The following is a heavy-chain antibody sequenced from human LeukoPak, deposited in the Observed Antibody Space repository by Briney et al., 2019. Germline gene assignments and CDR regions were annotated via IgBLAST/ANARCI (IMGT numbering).Heavy chain of an antibody. CDR1: GFIFSSYS. CDR2: ISSSSSYV. J-gene: IGHJ4*02. CDR3: ARERQLVLYDY. Sequence: GGSLRLSCAASGFIFSSYSMNWVRQAPGKGLECVSSISSSSSYVYYTDSVKGGFTISRDNAKNSLYLQMNSLRAEDTAVYYCARERQLVLYDYWGQGTLVTVSS. V-gene: IGHV3-21*01. D-gene: IGHD6-13*01.